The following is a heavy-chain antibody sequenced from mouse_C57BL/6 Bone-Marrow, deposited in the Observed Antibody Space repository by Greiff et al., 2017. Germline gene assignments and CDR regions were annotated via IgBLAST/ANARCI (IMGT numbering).Heavy chain of an antibody. J-gene: IGHJ3*01. V-gene: IGHV1-81*01. Sequence: LQESGAELARPGASVKLSCKASGYTFTSYGISWVKQRTGQGLEWIGEIYPRSGNTYYNEKFKGKATLTADKSSSTAYMELRSLTSEDSAVYFCARGGYYYGSSPWFAYWGQGTLVTVSA. CDR2: IYPRSGNT. CDR1: GYTFTSYG. CDR3: ARGGYYYGSSPWFAY. D-gene: IGHD1-1*01.